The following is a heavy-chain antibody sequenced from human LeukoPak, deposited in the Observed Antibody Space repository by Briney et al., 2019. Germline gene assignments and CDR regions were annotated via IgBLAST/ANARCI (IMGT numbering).Heavy chain of an antibody. Sequence: GGSLRLSCAAPGFTFSSYAMHWVRQVPGKGLLWVSRINDVSGSTYADSVKGRFTISRDNAKNMLYLQMNSLRAEDTAVYYCARGGVASLDYWGQGTLVTVSS. CDR3: ARGGVASLDY. J-gene: IGHJ4*02. CDR2: INDVSGS. D-gene: IGHD3-3*01. V-gene: IGHV3-74*01. CDR1: GFTFSSYA.